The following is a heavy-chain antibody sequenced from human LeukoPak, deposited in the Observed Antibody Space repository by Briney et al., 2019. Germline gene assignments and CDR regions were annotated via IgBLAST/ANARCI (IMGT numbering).Heavy chain of an antibody. CDR2: IYSSGST. Sequence: PSETLSLTCTVSGGSISSSYCSWIRQPGGKGLEYIGRIYSSGSTNYNPSLKSRVTMSVDTSRNQFSLNLSSVTAADTAIYYCAREPITMIVVVLNWFDPWGQGTLVTVSS. CDR3: AREPITMIVVVLNWFDP. CDR1: GGSISSSY. D-gene: IGHD3-22*01. J-gene: IGHJ5*02. V-gene: IGHV4-4*07.